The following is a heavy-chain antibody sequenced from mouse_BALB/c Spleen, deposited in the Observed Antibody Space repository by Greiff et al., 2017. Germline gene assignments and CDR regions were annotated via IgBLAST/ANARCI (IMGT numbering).Heavy chain of an antibody. D-gene: IGHD1-1*01. CDR3: ARFWPGYYYDSSYEDAMDY. J-gene: IGHJ4*01. CDR2: ILPGSGST. CDR1: GYTFSSYW. V-gene: IGHV1-9*01. Sequence: QVQLQQSGAELMKPGASVKISCKATGYTFSSYWIEWVKQRPGHGLEWIGEILPGSGSTNYNEKFKGKATFTADTSSNTAYMQLSSLTSEDSAVYYCARFWPGYYYDSSYEDAMDYWGQGTSVTVSS.